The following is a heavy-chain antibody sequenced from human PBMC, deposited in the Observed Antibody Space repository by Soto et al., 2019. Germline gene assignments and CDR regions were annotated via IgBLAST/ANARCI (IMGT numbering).Heavy chain of an antibody. CDR3: ARHRSIAARQNYFEY. J-gene: IGHJ4*02. CDR1: VYSFTSYW. D-gene: IGHD6-6*01. Sequence: PGFSLKSSCGGSVYSFTSYWMVWVRQVPVKVLDCLAISYPADSDTRYSPSSQGQVTFSADKSISTAYLQWSSLKASDTAMYYCARHRSIAARQNYFEYWSKGTLVTVSS. V-gene: IGHV5-51*01. CDR2: SYPADSDT.